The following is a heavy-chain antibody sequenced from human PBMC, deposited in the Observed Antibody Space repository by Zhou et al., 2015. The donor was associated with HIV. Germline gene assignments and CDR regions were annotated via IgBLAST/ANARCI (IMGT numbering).Heavy chain of an antibody. CDR3: ARAGGDYDFAFDV. Sequence: QVQLVQSGAEVKKPGASVKVSCKAYGYTFTDYSMHWVRQAPGQGLEWMGGIIPMFDIESHAQKFRGRLTLTADKSTGAAYMELSSLRSEDAAVYYCARAGGDYDFAFDVWGQGTRVIVSS. D-gene: IGHD3-22*01. V-gene: IGHV1-69*17. CDR2: IIPMFDIE. J-gene: IGHJ3*01. CDR1: GYTFTDYS.